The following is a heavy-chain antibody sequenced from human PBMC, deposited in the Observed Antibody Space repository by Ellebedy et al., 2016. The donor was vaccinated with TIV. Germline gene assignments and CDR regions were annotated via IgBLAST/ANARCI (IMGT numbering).Heavy chain of an antibody. Sequence: AASVKVSCKASGGTFSSYAISWVRQAPGQGLEWMGGIIPIFGTANYAQKFQGRVTITADESTSTAYMELSSLRSEDTAVYYCAKKASMVRGPLFRYYGMDVWGQGTTVTVSS. D-gene: IGHD3-10*01. CDR3: AKKASMVRGPLFRYYGMDV. V-gene: IGHV1-69*13. CDR2: IIPIFGTA. CDR1: GGTFSSYA. J-gene: IGHJ6*02.